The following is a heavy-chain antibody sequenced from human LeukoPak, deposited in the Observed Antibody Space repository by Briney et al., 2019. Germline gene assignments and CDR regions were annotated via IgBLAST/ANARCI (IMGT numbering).Heavy chain of an antibody. CDR2: IIPIFGTA. D-gene: IGHD4-17*01. Sequence: ASVKVSCKASGGTFSSYAISWVRQAPGQGLEWMGGIIPIFGTANYAQKFQGRVTITADESTSTAYMELSSLRSEDTAVYYCARGTTVTPRDYYGMDVWGKGTTVTVSS. V-gene: IGHV1-69*13. CDR1: GGTFSSYA. CDR3: ARGTTVTPRDYYGMDV. J-gene: IGHJ6*04.